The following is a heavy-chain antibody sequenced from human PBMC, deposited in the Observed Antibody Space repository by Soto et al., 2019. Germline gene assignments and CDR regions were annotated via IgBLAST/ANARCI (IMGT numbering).Heavy chain of an antibody. CDR1: GGSFSGYY. Sequence: LETLSLTCAVYGGSFSGYYWTWIRQPPGTGLEWIGEINHSGSTNYNPSLKCRVTISVDTSKNHFSLKLTSVTAADTAVYYCARDKITGLFDYWGQGTLVTVS. V-gene: IGHV4-34*01. CDR2: INHSGST. CDR3: ARDKITGLFDY. J-gene: IGHJ4*02. D-gene: IGHD2-8*02.